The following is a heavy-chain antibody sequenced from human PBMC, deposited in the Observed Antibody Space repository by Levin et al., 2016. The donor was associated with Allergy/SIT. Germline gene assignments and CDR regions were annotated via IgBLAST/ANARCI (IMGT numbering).Heavy chain of an antibody. CDR1: GGSFSGYY. CDR3: ARETIVVGATTGDWFDP. Sequence: SETLSLTCAVYGGSFSGYYWSWIRQPPGKGLEWIGEINHSGSTNYNPSLKSRVTISVDTSKNQFSLKLSSVTAADTAVYYCARETIVVGATTGDWFDPWGQGTLVTVSS. D-gene: IGHD1-26*01. V-gene: IGHV4-34*01. J-gene: IGHJ5*02. CDR2: INHSGST.